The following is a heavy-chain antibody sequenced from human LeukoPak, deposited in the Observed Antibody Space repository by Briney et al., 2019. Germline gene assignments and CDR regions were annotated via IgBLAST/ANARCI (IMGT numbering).Heavy chain of an antibody. J-gene: IGHJ5*02. CDR3: ARRKNDFGDYWWFDP. CDR1: GYSFTSYW. V-gene: IGHV5-10-1*01. CDR2: IDPSDSYT. D-gene: IGHD4-17*01. Sequence: GESLKISCKGSGYSFTSYWISWVRQMPGKGLEWMGRIDPSDSYTNYSPSFQGRVTISADKSISTAYLQWSSLKASDTAIYYCARRKNDFGDYWWFDPWGQGTLVTVSS.